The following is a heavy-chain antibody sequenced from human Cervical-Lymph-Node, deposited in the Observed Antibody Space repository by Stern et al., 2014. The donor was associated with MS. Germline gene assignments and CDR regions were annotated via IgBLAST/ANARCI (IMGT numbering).Heavy chain of an antibody. CDR2: ISGSGVKT. V-gene: IGHV3-23*04. J-gene: IGHJ2*01. Sequence: EVQLVQSGGDLVQPGGSLRLSCVASGFTFSSNAMTWVRQAPGKGLDWVTSISGSGVKTYYADSVKGRFTISRDNSKSALFLQMNGLRVDDTAVYYCTLGNLWGRGTLVTVSS. CDR1: GFTFSSNA. CDR3: TLGNL. D-gene: IGHD7-27*01.